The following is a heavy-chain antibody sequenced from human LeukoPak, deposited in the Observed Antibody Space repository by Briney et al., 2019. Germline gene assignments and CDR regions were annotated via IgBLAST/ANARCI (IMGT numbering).Heavy chain of an antibody. D-gene: IGHD3-10*01. J-gene: IGHJ4*02. CDR1: RFTFSDYR. Sequence: GGSLRLSCAASRFTFSDYRMTWVRQAPGKGLEWIAYISNDLTTIHYAASVKGRFTISRDNARNSLYLQLDSLRGDDTAVYYCARARGGRTYSGPGGYPVFDSWGQGTLVTVSS. V-gene: IGHV3-48*04. CDR2: ISNDLTTI. CDR3: ARARGGRTYSGPGGYPVFDS.